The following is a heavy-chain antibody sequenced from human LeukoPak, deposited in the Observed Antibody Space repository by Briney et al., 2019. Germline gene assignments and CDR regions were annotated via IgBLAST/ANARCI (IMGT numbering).Heavy chain of an antibody. V-gene: IGHV1-2*02. CDR1: GYTFTDDY. Sequence: ASVKVSSTASGYTFTDDYMHWVRHAPGQGLEFMGWINPDSGFTNYAQKFKGRVTMTRDTSISTAYLEVRSLTSDDTAVYYCAPTAEAYTSWWKVWGQGTLVTVSS. CDR3: APTAEAYTSWWKV. J-gene: IGHJ1*01. CDR2: INPDSGFT. D-gene: IGHD3-16*01.